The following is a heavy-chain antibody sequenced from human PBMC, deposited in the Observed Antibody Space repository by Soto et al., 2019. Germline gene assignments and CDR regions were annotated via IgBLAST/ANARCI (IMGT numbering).Heavy chain of an antibody. D-gene: IGHD3-10*01. V-gene: IGHV3-30*18. CDR1: EFTFSSYG. J-gene: IGHJ6*03. CDR2: ISYDGSNK. Sequence: GGSLRLPYAASEFTFSSYGMHWVIQAPGKGLEWVAVISYDGSNKYYADSVKGRFTISRDNSKNTLYLQMNSLRAEDTAVYYCAKGESYDYYYMDVWGKGTTVTVSS. CDR3: AKGESYDYYYMDV.